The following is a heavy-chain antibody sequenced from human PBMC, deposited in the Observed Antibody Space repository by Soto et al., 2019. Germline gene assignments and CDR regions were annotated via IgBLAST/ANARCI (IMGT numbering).Heavy chain of an antibody. V-gene: IGHV3-30*03. D-gene: IGHD2-2*01. CDR3: ARAQLLPDDAFDA. Sequence: GGSLRLSCAASGFTFSGYAIHWVRQAPGKGPEWVALISGDGSNKYYVDSVKGRFTISRDNAENTLFLQMSGLRAEDTAVYYCARAQLLPDDAFDAWGRGTVVTVSS. CDR1: GFTFSGYA. CDR2: ISGDGSNK. J-gene: IGHJ3*01.